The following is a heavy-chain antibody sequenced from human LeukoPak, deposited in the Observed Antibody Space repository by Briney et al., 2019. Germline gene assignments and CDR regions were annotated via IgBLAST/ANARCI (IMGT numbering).Heavy chain of an antibody. D-gene: IGHD3-22*01. CDR3: ARPYDTRGYFPDY. V-gene: IGHV3-21*01. J-gene: IGHJ4*02. Sequence: SMKGRFTISRDNAKNSLYPQMNSLGAEDTAVYYCARPYDTRGYFPDYWGQGTLVTVSS.